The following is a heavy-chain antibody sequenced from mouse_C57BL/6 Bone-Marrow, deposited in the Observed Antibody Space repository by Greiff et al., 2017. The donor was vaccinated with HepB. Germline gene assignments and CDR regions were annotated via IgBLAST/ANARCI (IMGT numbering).Heavy chain of an antibody. V-gene: IGHV1-50*01. CDR3: ARYYYFDY. J-gene: IGHJ2*01. CDR2: IDPSDSYT. CDR1: GYTFTSYW. Sequence: VKLQQPGAELVKPGASVKLSCKASGYTFTSYWMQWVKQRPGQGLEWIGEIDPSDSYTNYNQKFKGKATLTVDTSSSTAYMQLSSLTSEDSAVYYCARYYYFDYWGQGTTLTVSS.